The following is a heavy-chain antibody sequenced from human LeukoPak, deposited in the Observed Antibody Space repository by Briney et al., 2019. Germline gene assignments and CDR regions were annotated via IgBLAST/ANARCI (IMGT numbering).Heavy chain of an antibody. CDR3: ARLNYFDSSGHDDY. Sequence: GESLKISCQVFGYSFSSYWFGWVRQMPGKGLEWMGIIYPGDSDTRYSPSFQGQVTISVDISISTAYLQWSSLKVSDTAIYHCARLNYFDSSGHDDYWGQGTLVTVYS. D-gene: IGHD3-22*01. CDR1: GYSFSSYW. V-gene: IGHV5-51*01. CDR2: IYPGDSDT. J-gene: IGHJ4*02.